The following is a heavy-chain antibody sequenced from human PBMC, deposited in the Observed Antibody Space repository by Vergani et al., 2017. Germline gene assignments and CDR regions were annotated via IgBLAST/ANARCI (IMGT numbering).Heavy chain of an antibody. D-gene: IGHD3-10*01. J-gene: IGHJ6*03. CDR1: GFTFSSYA. CDR3: ARARVRGLVPYYDYYMDV. V-gene: IGHV3-30*09. CDR2: ISYDGSKK. Sequence: QVQLVESGGGVVQPGRSLRLSCAASGFTFSSYAMHWVRQAPGKGLEWVAVISYDGSKKYYADSVKGRFANSRDNSKNTLYLQMNSLRAEATAVYYCARARVRGLVPYYDYYMDVGSKGTSVTVSS.